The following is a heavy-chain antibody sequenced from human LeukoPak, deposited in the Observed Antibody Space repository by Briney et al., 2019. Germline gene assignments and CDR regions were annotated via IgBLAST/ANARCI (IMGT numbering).Heavy chain of an antibody. CDR2: MSPNSGNT. J-gene: IGHJ4*02. D-gene: IGHD7-27*01. CDR1: GYTFTSYD. V-gene: IGHV1-8*01. CDR3: ARGPPNWGYDY. Sequence: RAASVKVSCKASGYTFTSYDFNWVRQATGQGLEWMGWMSPNSGNTGYAQKFQGRVTMTRNTSISTAYRELSSLRSEDTAVYYCARGPPNWGYDYWGQGTLVTVSS.